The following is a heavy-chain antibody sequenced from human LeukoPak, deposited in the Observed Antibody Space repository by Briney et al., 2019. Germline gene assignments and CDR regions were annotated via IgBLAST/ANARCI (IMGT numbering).Heavy chain of an antibody. CDR2: ISGSGGST. V-gene: IGHV3-23*01. D-gene: IGHD3-22*01. CDR1: GFTFSSYA. CDR3: AKDPSSGYTYWYFDL. Sequence: GGSLRLSCAASGFTFSSYAMSWVRQAPGKGLEWVSAISGSGGSTYYADSVKGRFTISRDNSKNTLYLQMNSLRAEDTAVYYCAKDPSSGYTYWYFDLWGRGTLVTVSS. J-gene: IGHJ2*01.